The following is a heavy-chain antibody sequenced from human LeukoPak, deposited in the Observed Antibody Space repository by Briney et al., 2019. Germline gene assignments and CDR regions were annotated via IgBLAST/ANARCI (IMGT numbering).Heavy chain of an antibody. CDR3: SFSMVRGVIGTYYFDY. CDR2: ILSDGSYE. D-gene: IGHD3-10*01. J-gene: IGHJ4*02. CDR1: GFSLSRNG. Sequence: GGSLRLSCATSGFSLSRNGMHWVRQAPGQGLEWVAFILSDGSYEYYADSVKGRFTISRDTSRNTLFLQMSSLRAEDTAVYYCSFSMVRGVIGTYYFDYWGQGTLVTVSS. V-gene: IGHV3-30*02.